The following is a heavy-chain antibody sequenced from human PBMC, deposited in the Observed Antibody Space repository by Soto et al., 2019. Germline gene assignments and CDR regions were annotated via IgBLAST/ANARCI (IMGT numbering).Heavy chain of an antibody. V-gene: IGHV3-7*01. D-gene: IGHD3-22*01. CDR2: IKQDGSEK. CDR1: GFTFSSYW. J-gene: IGHJ6*02. CDR3: ARDPVRSSGYYYYYGMDV. Sequence: GGSLRLSCAASGFTFSSYWMSWVRQAPGKGLEWVANIKQDGSEKYYVDSVKGRFTISRDNAKNSLYLQMNSLRAEDTAVYYCARDPVRSSGYYYYYGMDVWGQGTTVTVSS.